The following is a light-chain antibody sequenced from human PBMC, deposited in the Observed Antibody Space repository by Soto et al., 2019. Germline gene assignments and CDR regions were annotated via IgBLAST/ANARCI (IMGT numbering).Light chain of an antibody. Sequence: DIVMTQSPLSLPVTPGEPASISCRSSQSLLHSNGYNYLDWYLQKPGQSPQLLIYLGSNRASGVPDRFSGSGSGTDFTLKISRVAAEDVGVYYGMQALQTPRTFGQGTKVEIK. V-gene: IGKV2-28*01. CDR2: LGS. CDR3: MQALQTPRT. CDR1: QSLLHSNGYNY. J-gene: IGKJ1*01.